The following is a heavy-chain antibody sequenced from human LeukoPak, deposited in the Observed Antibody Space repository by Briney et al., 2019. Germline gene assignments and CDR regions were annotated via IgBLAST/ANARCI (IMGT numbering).Heavy chain of an antibody. Sequence: GGSLRLSCAASGFTFSSYWMSWVRQAPGKGLEWVANIKQDGSEKYYVDSVKGRFTISRDNAKNSLYLQMNSLRAEDTAVYYCARACESSSPGFTDVWGKGTTVTVSS. CDR1: GFTFSSYW. J-gene: IGHJ6*04. CDR3: ARACESSSPGFTDV. V-gene: IGHV3-7*01. CDR2: IKQDGSEK. D-gene: IGHD6-13*01.